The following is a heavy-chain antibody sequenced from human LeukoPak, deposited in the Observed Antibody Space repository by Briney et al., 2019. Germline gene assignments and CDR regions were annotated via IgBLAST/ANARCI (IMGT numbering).Heavy chain of an antibody. J-gene: IGHJ6*03. V-gene: IGHV1-18*01. D-gene: IGHD1-26*01. Sequence: GASVKVSCKASGYTFTSYGISWVRQAPGQGLEWRGWISAYNGNTKYAQKLQGRVTTTTDTSTSTAYMELRSLRSDDTAVYYCARVDGAGDTYYYYMDVWGKGTTVTISS. CDR1: GYTFTSYG. CDR2: ISAYNGNT. CDR3: ARVDGAGDTYYYYMDV.